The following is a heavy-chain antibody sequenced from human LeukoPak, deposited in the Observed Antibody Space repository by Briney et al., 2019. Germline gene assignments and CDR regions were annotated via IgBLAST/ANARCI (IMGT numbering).Heavy chain of an antibody. Sequence: SETLSLTCTVSGGSISSGDYYWSWIRQPPGKGLEWIGYIYYSGSTYYNPSLKSRVTISVDTSKNQFSLKLSSVTAADTAVYYCARVAVAAAAGKVCDWGQGTLVTVSS. D-gene: IGHD6-13*01. CDR1: GGSISSGDYY. V-gene: IGHV4-30-4*01. CDR3: ARVAVAAAAGKVCD. J-gene: IGHJ4*02. CDR2: IYYSGST.